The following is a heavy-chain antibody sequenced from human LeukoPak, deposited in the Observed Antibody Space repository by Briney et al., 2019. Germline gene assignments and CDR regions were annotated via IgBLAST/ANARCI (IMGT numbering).Heavy chain of an antibody. CDR3: ARDRITLVRGVINHPSDY. Sequence: GASVKVSCKXSGYTFTSFGLNWVRQAPGQGLEWMGWISAYNGNTNYAQNLQDRVTMTTDTSTSTAYMELRSLRSDDTAVYYCARDRITLVRGVINHPSDYWGQGTLVTVSS. V-gene: IGHV1-18*01. CDR2: ISAYNGNT. D-gene: IGHD3-10*01. J-gene: IGHJ4*02. CDR1: GYTFTSFG.